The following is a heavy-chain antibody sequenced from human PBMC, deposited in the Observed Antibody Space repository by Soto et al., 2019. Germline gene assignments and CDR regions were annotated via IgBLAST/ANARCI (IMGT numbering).Heavy chain of an antibody. CDR2: ISYDGSNK. J-gene: IGHJ4*02. CDR1: GFTFSSYA. D-gene: IGHD3-22*01. Sequence: GGSLRLSCAASGFTFSSYAMHWVRQAPGRVLEWVAVISYDGSNKYYADPVKGRFTISRDNSKNTLYLQMNSLRAEDTAVYYCARDVLVEYYYASSGQGPSFDSWGQGTLVTVSS. CDR3: ARDVLVEYYYASSGQGPSFDS. V-gene: IGHV3-30-3*01.